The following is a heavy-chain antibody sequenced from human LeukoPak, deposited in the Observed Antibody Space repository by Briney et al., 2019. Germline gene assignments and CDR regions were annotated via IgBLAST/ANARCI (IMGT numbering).Heavy chain of an antibody. Sequence: PSETLSLTCTVSGGSISSSYWSWIRQPPGKGLEWIGYIYYSGSTNYNPSLKRRVTISVDTSKKQLSLKLNSVTAADTAVYYCARGIGGLPQGLLYWYFDLWGRGTLVTVSS. CDR2: IYYSGST. CDR3: ARGIGGLPQGLLYWYFDL. D-gene: IGHD2-15*01. J-gene: IGHJ2*01. CDR1: GGSISSSY. V-gene: IGHV4-59*01.